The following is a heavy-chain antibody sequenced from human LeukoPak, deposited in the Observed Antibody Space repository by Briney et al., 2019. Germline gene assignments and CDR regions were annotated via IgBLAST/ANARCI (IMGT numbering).Heavy chain of an antibody. CDR3: ARDLGGAVAGLYYYYMDV. J-gene: IGHJ6*03. CDR1: GFTFSSYS. Sequence: PGGSLRLSCAASGFTFSSYSMNWVRQAPGKGLEWVSSISGSSSYIYYADSVKGRFTISRDNAKNSLYLQMNSLRAEDTAVYYCARDLGGAVAGLYYYYMDVWGKGTTVTVSS. V-gene: IGHV3-21*01. D-gene: IGHD6-19*01. CDR2: ISGSSSYI.